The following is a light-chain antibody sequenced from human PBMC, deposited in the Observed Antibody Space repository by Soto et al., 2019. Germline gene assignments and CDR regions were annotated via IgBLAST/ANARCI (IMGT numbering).Light chain of an antibody. CDR3: QQYNDSSRT. V-gene: IGKV1-5*03. CDR1: QSISTW. J-gene: IGKJ1*01. Sequence: DIQMTQSPSTLSASVGDRVTITCRASQSISTWLAWYQEKPGKAPKLLIYKASSLESGVPSRFSGSGSGTEFTLTISSVQPDDFATYYCQQYNDSSRTFGQGTKVEIK. CDR2: KAS.